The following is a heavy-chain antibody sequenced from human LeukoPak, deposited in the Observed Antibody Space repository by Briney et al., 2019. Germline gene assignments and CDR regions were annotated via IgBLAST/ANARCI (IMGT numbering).Heavy chain of an antibody. CDR3: AKYTSGTSYRGLDQ. J-gene: IGHJ4*02. V-gene: IGHV3-23*01. CDR1: GFTFSNYV. Sequence: PGGSLRLSCAASGFTFSNYVMTWVRQAPGKGLEWVSTIIGSAVNTYYADSVKGRFTISRDDSKNTVYLQMNSLRAEDTAVYSCAKYTSGTSYRGLDQWGQGTLVTVSS. CDR2: IIGSAVNT. D-gene: IGHD3-10*01.